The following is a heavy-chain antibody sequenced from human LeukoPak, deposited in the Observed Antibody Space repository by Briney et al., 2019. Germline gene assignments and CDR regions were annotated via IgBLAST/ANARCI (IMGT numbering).Heavy chain of an antibody. J-gene: IGHJ4*02. CDR1: GFTFSSYS. V-gene: IGHV3-21*01. D-gene: IGHD3-16*01. Sequence: GGSLRPSCAASGFTFSSYSMNWVRQAPGKGLEWVSSISSSSSYIYYADSVKGRFTISRDNAKNSLYLQMNSLRAEDTAVYYCAREGDLYGYYFDYWGQGTLVTVSS. CDR2: ISSSSSYI. CDR3: AREGDLYGYYFDY.